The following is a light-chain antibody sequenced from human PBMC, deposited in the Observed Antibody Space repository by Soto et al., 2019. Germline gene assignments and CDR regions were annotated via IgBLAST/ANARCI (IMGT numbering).Light chain of an antibody. CDR2: GAS. J-gene: IGKJ4*01. V-gene: IGKV3-15*01. Sequence: ERVMTQSPATLSVSPGERATLSCRASQSVSTDLAWYQQIPGQAPRLLMFGASTRATGSPARFSGSGSGTEFTLTISSLQSEDFAIYYCQPYNNWPLTFGGGTKVESK. CDR1: QSVSTD. CDR3: QPYNNWPLT.